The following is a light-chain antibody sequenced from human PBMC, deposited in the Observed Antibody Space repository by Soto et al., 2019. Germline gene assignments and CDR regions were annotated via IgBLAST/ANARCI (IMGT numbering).Light chain of an antibody. CDR1: QSVFYTSNNKNF. CDR2: WAS. V-gene: IGKV4-1*01. J-gene: IGKJ1*01. Sequence: DIVVTQSPDSLAVFLGERATIHCKSSQSVFYTSNNKNFLNWYQQKPGQPPKLLIYWASTRKSGVPDRFSGSGSGTDFTLTISSLQAEDVAVYYCQQYFDTPWTFGQGTRVEIK. CDR3: QQYFDTPWT.